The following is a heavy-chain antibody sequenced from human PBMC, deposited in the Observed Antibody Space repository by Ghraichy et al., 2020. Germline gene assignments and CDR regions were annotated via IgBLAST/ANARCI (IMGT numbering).Heavy chain of an antibody. J-gene: IGHJ4*02. V-gene: IGHV3-48*03. CDR1: GFNLNSYE. CDR2: ISNSGGNT. CDR3: ARDSELSGDRVVC. D-gene: IGHD7-27*01. Sequence: GGSLRLSCAASGFNLNSYEMSWVRQAPGKGLEWVSYISNSGGNTQYADSVKGRFTMSRDNAKNSVYLQMNSLRVEDTAVYYCARDSELSGDRVVCWGQGTLVTVSS.